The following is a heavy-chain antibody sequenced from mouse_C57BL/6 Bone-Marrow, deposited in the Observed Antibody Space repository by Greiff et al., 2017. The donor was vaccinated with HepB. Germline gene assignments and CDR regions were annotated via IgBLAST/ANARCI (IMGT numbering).Heavy chain of an antibody. V-gene: IGHV2-5*01. D-gene: IGHD1-1*01. J-gene: IGHJ3*01. CDR3: AKKGNGSAWFAY. CDR1: GFSLTSYG. Sequence: VMLVESGPGLVQPSQSLSITCTVSGFSLTSYGVHWVRQSPGKGLEWLGVIWRGGSTDYNAAFMSRLSITKDNSKSQVFFKMNSLQADDTAIYYCAKKGNGSAWFAYWGQGTLVTVSA. CDR2: IWRGGST.